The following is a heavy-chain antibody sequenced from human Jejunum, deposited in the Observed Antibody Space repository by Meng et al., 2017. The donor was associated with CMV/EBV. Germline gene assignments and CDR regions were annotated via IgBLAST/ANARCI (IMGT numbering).Heavy chain of an antibody. Sequence: GSLRPSCAASGFAFGSYDMSCGRQAPGKGLEWVSTITGSGGRTHYADSVKGRFTISRDNSKNTLYLQMNSLRAEDTAVYYCDASDYWGQGTLVTVSS. CDR1: GFAFGSYD. CDR3: DASDY. J-gene: IGHJ4*02. V-gene: IGHV3-23*01. D-gene: IGHD6-6*01. CDR2: ITGSGGRT.